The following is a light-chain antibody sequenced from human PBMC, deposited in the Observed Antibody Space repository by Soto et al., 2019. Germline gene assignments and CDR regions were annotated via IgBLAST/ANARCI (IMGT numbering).Light chain of an antibody. V-gene: IGKV3-15*01. CDR1: QNISSY. Sequence: QSSATLSSSTGNRATLSCRASQNISSYLIWYQQKPGQAPRLLISGASTGATGIPARFSGSGSGTEFTLTISSLQSEDCAIDYCQQYHTWPITFGGGTKVDIK. J-gene: IGKJ4*01. CDR2: GAS. CDR3: QQYHTWPIT.